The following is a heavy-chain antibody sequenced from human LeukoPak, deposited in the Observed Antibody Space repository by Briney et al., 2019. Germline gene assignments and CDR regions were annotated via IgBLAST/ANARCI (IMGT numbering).Heavy chain of an antibody. CDR3: ARDRMGATLGY. J-gene: IGHJ4*02. CDR2: ISGSGETT. CDR1: GITFSNFA. V-gene: IGHV3-23*01. Sequence: QPGGSLRLSCEASGITFSNFAMSWVRQAPGKGPEWVSAISGSGETTHYADSVKGRFTISRDNSKNTLYLQMNSLRAEDTAVYYCARDRMGATLGYWGQGTLVTVSS. D-gene: IGHD1-26*01.